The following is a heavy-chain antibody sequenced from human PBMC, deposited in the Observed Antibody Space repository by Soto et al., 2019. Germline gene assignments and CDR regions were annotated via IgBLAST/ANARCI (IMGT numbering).Heavy chain of an antibody. D-gene: IGHD1-26*01. CDR2: VGSSGDTK. Sequence: GGSLRLSCAASGFTLSSSEMNWVRQAPGKGLEWVSYVGSSGDTKYYADSVKGRFTISRDNAKNSLYLQMNSLRAEDTAVYYCARGLEYYFKPGVFDIWGQGTMVTVSS. CDR1: GFTLSSSE. CDR3: ARGLEYYFKPGVFDI. J-gene: IGHJ3*02. V-gene: IGHV3-48*03.